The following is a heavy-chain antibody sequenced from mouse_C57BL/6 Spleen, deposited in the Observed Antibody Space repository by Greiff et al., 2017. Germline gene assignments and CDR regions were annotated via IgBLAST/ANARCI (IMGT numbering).Heavy chain of an antibody. D-gene: IGHD2-3*01. CDR2: IYPGDGDT. J-gene: IGHJ4*01. Sequence: QVQLQQSGPELVKPGASVKISCKASGYAFSSSWMNWVKQRPGKGLEWIGRIYPGDGDTNYNGKFKGKATLTADKSSSTAYMQLSSLTSEDSAVYFCANDGYPYYYAMDYWGQGTSVTVSS. CDR1: GYAFSSSW. V-gene: IGHV1-82*01. CDR3: ANDGYPYYYAMDY.